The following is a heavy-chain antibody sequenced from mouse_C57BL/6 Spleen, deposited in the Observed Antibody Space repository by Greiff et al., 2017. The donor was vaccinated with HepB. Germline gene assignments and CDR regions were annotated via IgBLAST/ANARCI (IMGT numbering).Heavy chain of an antibody. CDR2: ISDGGSYT. J-gene: IGHJ3*01. CDR3: AREGDYGAWFAY. Sequence: EVKLEESGGGLVKPGGSLKLSCAASGFTFSSYAMSWVRQTPEKRLEWVATISDGGSYTYYPDNVKGRFTISRDNAKNNLYLQMSHLKSEDTAMYYCAREGDYGAWFAYWGQGTLVTVSA. CDR1: GFTFSSYA. V-gene: IGHV5-4*01. D-gene: IGHD2-4*01.